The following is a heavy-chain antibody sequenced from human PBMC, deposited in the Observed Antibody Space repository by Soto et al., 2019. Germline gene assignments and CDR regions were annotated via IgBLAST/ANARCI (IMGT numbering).Heavy chain of an antibody. J-gene: IGHJ5*02. CDR2: IYYSGGT. D-gene: IGHD3-16*01. CDR1: GGSISSGDYY. Sequence: QVQLQESGPGLVKPSQTLSLTCTVSGGSISSGDYYWSWIRQPPGKGLEWIGFIYYSGGTYYKPSLKSRVTISVDTSKNKSSLTLSSVTAADTAVYYCARASTGELWVYANWFDPWGPGTLVTVSS. CDR3: ARASTGELWVYANWFDP. V-gene: IGHV4-30-4*01.